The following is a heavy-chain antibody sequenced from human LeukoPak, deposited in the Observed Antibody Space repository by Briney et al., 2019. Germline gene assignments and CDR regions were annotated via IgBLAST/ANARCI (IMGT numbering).Heavy chain of an antibody. D-gene: IGHD6-13*01. CDR1: GGSISSGGYY. CDR3: ARDRPGGSSLDY. Sequence: SETLSLTCTVSGGSISSGGYYWSWIRQHPGKGLEWIGYIYYSGSTYYNPSLKSRVTISVDTSKNQFSLKLTSVTAADTAVYYCARDRPGGSSLDYWGQGTLVTVSS. J-gene: IGHJ4*02. CDR2: IYYSGST. V-gene: IGHV4-31*03.